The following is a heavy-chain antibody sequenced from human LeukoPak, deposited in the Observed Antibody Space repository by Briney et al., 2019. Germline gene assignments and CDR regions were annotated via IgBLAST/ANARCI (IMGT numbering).Heavy chain of an antibody. V-gene: IGHV3-30*18. D-gene: IGHD6-19*01. J-gene: IGHJ4*02. CDR3: AKGLAVAGHFDY. Sequence: KPGGSLRLSCAASGFTFSSYGMHWVRQAPGKGLEWVAVISYDGSNKYYADSVKGRFTISRDNSKNTLYLQMNSLRAEDTAVYYCAKGLAVAGHFDYWGQGTLVTVSS. CDR2: ISYDGSNK. CDR1: GFTFSSYG.